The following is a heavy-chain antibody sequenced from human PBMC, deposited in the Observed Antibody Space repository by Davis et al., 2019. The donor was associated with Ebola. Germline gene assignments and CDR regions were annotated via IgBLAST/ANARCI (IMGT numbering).Heavy chain of an antibody. Sequence: PGGSLRLSCAASGFTFSRYWMHWVRQAPGKGLVWVAKIKEDGSEKLEVDSVKGRFTISRDNAKDSLYLQMNSLRAEDTAVYYCARGSRNMDVWGQGTTVTVSS. CDR2: IKEDGSEK. J-gene: IGHJ6*02. CDR3: ARGSRNMDV. V-gene: IGHV3-7*03. CDR1: GFTFSRYW.